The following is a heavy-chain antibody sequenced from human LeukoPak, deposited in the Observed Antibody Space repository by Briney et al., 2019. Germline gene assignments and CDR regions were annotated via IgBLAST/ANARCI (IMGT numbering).Heavy chain of an antibody. Sequence: KPSETLPLTCTVSGGSISSYYWNWIRQPPGKGLEWIGFFYYSGSTNYNPSLKSRVTISVDTSKNQFSLKLSSVTAADTAVYYCARAYYDFWSGRRFDPWGQGTLVTVSS. V-gene: IGHV4-59*08. CDR1: GGSISSYY. CDR2: FYYSGST. J-gene: IGHJ5*02. D-gene: IGHD3-3*01. CDR3: ARAYYDFWSGRRFDP.